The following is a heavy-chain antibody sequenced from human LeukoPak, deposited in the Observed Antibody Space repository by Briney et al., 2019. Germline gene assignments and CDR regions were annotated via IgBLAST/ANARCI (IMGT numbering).Heavy chain of an antibody. J-gene: IGHJ6*02. V-gene: IGHV3-30-3*01. CDR1: GFIFSGYA. CDR3: ASGYDFWSGYPPAQYSMDV. CDR2: ISYDGSNE. Sequence: GGSLRLSCAASGAASGFIFSGYAMHWVRQAPGTGLEWVAIISYDGSNEYYVGSVRGRFTISRDNSRDTIYLQMTSLRVEDTAVYYCASGYDFWSGYPPAQYSMDVWGQGTTVTVSS. D-gene: IGHD3-3*01.